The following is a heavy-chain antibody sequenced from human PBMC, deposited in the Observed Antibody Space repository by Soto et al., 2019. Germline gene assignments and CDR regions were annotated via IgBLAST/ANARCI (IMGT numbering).Heavy chain of an antibody. V-gene: IGHV1-46*03. CDR1: GYSFTTYY. J-gene: IGHJ5*02. D-gene: IGHD2-15*01. Sequence: QAQLVQSGAEVKKPGASVKLSCTASGYSFTTYYMHWVRQAPGQGLEWMGIINPSGGSTTYAQKFQGRVTMTRDTSTSTVYMDLRSLRSEDTAVYYCARPPHVGYCSGCACPMSSWGQGTLVTVSS. CDR3: ARPPHVGYCSGCACPMSS. CDR2: INPSGGST.